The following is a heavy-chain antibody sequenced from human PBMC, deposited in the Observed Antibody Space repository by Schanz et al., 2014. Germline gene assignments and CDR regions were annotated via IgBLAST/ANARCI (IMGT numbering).Heavy chain of an antibody. D-gene: IGHD3-22*01. J-gene: IGHJ6*03. V-gene: IGHV4-4*02. CDR2: IYHSGNT. CDR3: ARGGTYGIFYDHMDV. Sequence: QVQLQESGPGLVKPSGTLSLTCAVSGASISSSNWWSWVRQPPGKGLEWIGEIYHSGNTNYNASLKSRFPISLDTPKTQFTLKPRSVTAADTAVYYCARGGTYGIFYDHMDVWGRGTTVTVSS. CDR1: GASISSSNW.